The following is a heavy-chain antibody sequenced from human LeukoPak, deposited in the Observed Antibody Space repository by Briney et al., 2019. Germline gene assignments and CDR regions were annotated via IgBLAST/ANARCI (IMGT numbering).Heavy chain of an antibody. CDR2: ISSYGGST. D-gene: IGHD6-19*01. CDR3: ANLLIAVAGTGHFDP. Sequence: GGSLRLSCAASGFNLSSYSMHWVRQAPGKGLEYVSAISSYGGSTYYANSVKDRFTISRDNSKNTLYLQMNSLKAEDTAVYYCANLLIAVAGTGHFDPWGQGTLVTVSS. CDR1: GFNLSSYS. J-gene: IGHJ5*02. V-gene: IGHV3-64*01.